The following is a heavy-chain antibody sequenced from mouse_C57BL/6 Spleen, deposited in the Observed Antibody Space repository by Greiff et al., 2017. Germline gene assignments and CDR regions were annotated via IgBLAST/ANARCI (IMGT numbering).Heavy chain of an antibody. CDR3: ARGDGNSFDY. Sequence: QVQLKESGAELVRPGASVKLSCKASGYTFTDYYINWVKQRPGQGLEWIARIYPGSGNTYYNEKFKGKATLTAEKSSSTAYMQLSSLTSEDSAVYFCARGDGNSFDYWGQGTTLTVSS. CDR1: GYTFTDYY. V-gene: IGHV1-76*01. D-gene: IGHD2-1*01. J-gene: IGHJ2*01. CDR2: IYPGSGNT.